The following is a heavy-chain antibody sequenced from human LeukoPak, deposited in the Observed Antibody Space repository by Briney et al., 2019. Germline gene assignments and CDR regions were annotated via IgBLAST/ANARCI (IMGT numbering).Heavy chain of an antibody. CDR3: ARRGVPAARWVDP. CDR2: IYHSGST. Sequence: PSETLSLTCAVSGYSISSGYYWGWIRQPPVKGLEWIGSIYHSGSTYYNPSLKSRVTISVDTSKNQFSLKLSSVTAADTAVYYCARRGVPAARWVDPWGQGTLVTVSS. CDR1: GYSISSGYY. J-gene: IGHJ5*02. V-gene: IGHV4-38-2*01. D-gene: IGHD2-2*01.